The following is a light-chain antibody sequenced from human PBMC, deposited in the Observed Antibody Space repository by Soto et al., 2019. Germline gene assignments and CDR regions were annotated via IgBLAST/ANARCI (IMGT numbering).Light chain of an antibody. CDR3: QQYSGTPRT. Sequence: DIVMTQSPDSLAVSLGERATINCKSSQSVLYSSNNKNYLAWYQQKPGQPPKLLIYWASTRESGVPDRFSGSGSGTDFTLTISSLQDEDVAVYYCQQYSGTPRTFGQGTKVEIK. V-gene: IGKV4-1*01. CDR2: WAS. J-gene: IGKJ1*01. CDR1: QSVLYSSNNKNY.